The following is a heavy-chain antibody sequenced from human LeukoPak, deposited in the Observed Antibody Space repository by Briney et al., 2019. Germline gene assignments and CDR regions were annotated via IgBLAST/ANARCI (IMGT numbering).Heavy chain of an antibody. V-gene: IGHV5-51*01. J-gene: IGHJ4*02. Sequence: GESLKISCKGSGYSFTSYWIGWVRQMPGKGLEWMGIIYPGDSDTRYSPSFQGQVTISADKSISTAYLQWSSLKASDTAMYYRARGAGPIIAAAGLLFDYWGQGTLVTVSS. D-gene: IGHD6-13*01. CDR3: ARGAGPIIAAAGLLFDY. CDR2: IYPGDSDT. CDR1: GYSFTSYW.